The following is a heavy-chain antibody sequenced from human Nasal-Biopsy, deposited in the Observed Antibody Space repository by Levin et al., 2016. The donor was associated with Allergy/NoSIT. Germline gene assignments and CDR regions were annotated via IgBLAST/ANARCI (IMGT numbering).Heavy chain of an antibody. CDR3: ARMKTHGSVEYYNRLHFYGLDV. CDR2: INPNSGGT. Sequence: ASVKVSCKASGYRFTGYYIHWVRQAPGQGLEWMGWINPNSGGTNYAPKFQGRVTTASDTSITTAYMEVRSLRSDDTAVYYCARMKTHGSVEYYNRLHFYGLDVWGQGTTVTVSS. J-gene: IGHJ6*02. V-gene: IGHV1-2*02. D-gene: IGHD2/OR15-2a*01. CDR1: GYRFTGYY.